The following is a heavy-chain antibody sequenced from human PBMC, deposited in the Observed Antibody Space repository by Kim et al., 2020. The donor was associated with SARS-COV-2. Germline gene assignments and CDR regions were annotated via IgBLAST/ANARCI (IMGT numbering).Heavy chain of an antibody. V-gene: IGHV1-8*01. CDR1: GYTFTSYD. CDR3: ARMSELEPHYYMDV. Sequence: ASVKVSCKASGYTFTSYDINWVRQATGQGLEWMGWMNPNSGNTGYAQKFPGRVTMTRNTSISTAYMELSSLRSEDTAVYYCARMSELEPHYYMDVWGKGTTVTVSS. CDR2: MNPNSGNT. J-gene: IGHJ6*03. D-gene: IGHD1-1*01.